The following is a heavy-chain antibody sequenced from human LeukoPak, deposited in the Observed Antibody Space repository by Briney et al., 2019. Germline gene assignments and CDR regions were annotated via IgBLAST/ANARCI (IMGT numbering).Heavy chain of an antibody. D-gene: IGHD6-19*01. CDR3: ARIAVAAYYFDY. CDR1: GYTFTSYG. CDR2: ISAYNGNP. Sequence: GASVKVSCKASGYTFTSYGISWVRQAPGQGLEWMGWISAYNGNPKYAQKLQGRVTMTTDTSTSTAYMELRSLRSDGTAVYYCARIAVAAYYFDYWGQGTLVTVSS. J-gene: IGHJ4*02. V-gene: IGHV1-18*04.